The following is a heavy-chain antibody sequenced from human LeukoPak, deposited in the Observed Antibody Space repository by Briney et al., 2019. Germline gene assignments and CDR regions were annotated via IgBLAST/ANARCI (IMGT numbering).Heavy chain of an antibody. Sequence: SQTLSLTCTVSGGSISSGGYYWSWIRQHPGKGLEWIGYIYYSGSTYYNPSLKSRVTISVDTSKNQFSLKLSSVTAADTAVYYCARTEYCSGGSCLLDFDYWGQGTLVTVSS. CDR2: IYYSGST. CDR3: ARTEYCSGGSCLLDFDY. V-gene: IGHV4-31*03. D-gene: IGHD2-15*01. CDR1: GGSISSGGYY. J-gene: IGHJ4*02.